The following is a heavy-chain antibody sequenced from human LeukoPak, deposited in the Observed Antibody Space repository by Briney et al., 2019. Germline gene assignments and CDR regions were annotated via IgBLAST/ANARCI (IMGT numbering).Heavy chain of an antibody. D-gene: IGHD3-3*01. Sequence: PSETLSLTCTVSGGSTSSGNYYWGWIRQPPGKGLEWIGGISSSGNTYYNPSLKSRITIFIDTSKNHFSLKLSSVSAADTAVYYCARLGXGPTYYDFWSGYSSFYFDYWGQGTLVTVSS. CDR1: GGSTSSGNYY. CDR2: ISSSGNT. CDR3: ARLGXGPTYYDFWSGYSSFYFDY. V-gene: IGHV4-39*02. J-gene: IGHJ4*02.